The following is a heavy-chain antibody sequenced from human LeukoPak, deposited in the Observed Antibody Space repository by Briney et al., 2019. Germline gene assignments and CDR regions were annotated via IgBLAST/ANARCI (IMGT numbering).Heavy chain of an antibody. D-gene: IGHD3-22*01. Sequence: GASVKVSCKASGYTFTSYYMHWVRQAPGQGLEWMGIINPSGGSTSYAQKFQGRVTMTRDTSTSTVYMELSSLRSEDTAVYYCARDPAKGSSGYYLRYFDYWGQGTLVTVSS. CDR2: INPSGGST. CDR1: GYTFTSYY. J-gene: IGHJ4*02. CDR3: ARDPAKGSSGYYLRYFDY. V-gene: IGHV1-46*01.